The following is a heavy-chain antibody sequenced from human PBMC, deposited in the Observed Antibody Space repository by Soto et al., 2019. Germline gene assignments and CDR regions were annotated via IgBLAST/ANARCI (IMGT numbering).Heavy chain of an antibody. J-gene: IGHJ5*02. V-gene: IGHV5-51*03. D-gene: IGHD6-19*01. CDR1: GYSFTSYW. CDR3: ARATEVAGTPINWFDP. Sequence: EVQLVQSGAEVKKPGESLKISCKGSGYSFTSYWIGWVRQMPGKGLEWMGIIYPGDSDTRYSPSFQGQVTISADKSISTAYLQWSSLKASDIAMYYCARATEVAGTPINWFDPWGQGTLVTVSS. CDR2: IYPGDSDT.